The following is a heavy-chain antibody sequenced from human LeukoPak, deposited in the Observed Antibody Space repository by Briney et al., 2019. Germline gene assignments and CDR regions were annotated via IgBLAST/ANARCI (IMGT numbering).Heavy chain of an antibody. D-gene: IGHD3-22*01. J-gene: IGHJ4*02. CDR2: IREDGGKR. Sequence: GGSLRLSCAASGFIFSNYWMHWVRQAPGKGLEWVANIREDGGKRYYVDSVRGRFTISRDNAKNSLYLQMNSLRVEDTAVYYCARDAHLVYYDSSGFGLYWGQGTLVTVSS. V-gene: IGHV3-7*01. CDR3: ARDAHLVYYDSSGFGLY. CDR1: GFIFSNYW.